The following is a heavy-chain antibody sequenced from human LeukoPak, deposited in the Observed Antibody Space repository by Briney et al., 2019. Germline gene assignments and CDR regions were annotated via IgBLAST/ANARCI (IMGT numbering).Heavy chain of an antibody. Sequence: PGTSLRLSCAASGFTFSTYGMHWVRQAPGKGLEWISYISASGNPMFYADSVKGRFTISRDNAKNSLYLQMNSLRAEDTAIYYCAKDGGSGILYWGQGTLVTVSS. CDR3: AKDGGSGILY. V-gene: IGHV3-48*04. J-gene: IGHJ4*02. CDR2: ISASGNPM. D-gene: IGHD3-10*01. CDR1: GFTFSTYG.